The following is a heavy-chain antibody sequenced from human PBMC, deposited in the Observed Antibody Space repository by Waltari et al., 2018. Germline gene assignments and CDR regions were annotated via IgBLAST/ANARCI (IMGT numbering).Heavy chain of an antibody. V-gene: IGHV3-53*01. Sequence: VQLQQWGAGLLKPSETLSLTCAVYGGSFSGYYWSWIRQPPGKGLEWVSVIYSGGSTYYADSVKGRFTISRDNSKNTLYLQMNSLRAEDTAVYYCARVLLAAFDYWGQGTLVTVSS. CDR1: GGSFSGYY. CDR2: IYSGGST. J-gene: IGHJ4*02. CDR3: ARVLLAAFDY. D-gene: IGHD2-15*01.